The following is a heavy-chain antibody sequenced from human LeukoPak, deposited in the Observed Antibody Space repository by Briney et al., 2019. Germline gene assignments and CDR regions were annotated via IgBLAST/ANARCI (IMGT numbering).Heavy chain of an antibody. CDR3: AKDQGSSWPDNYFDY. V-gene: IGHV3-23*01. D-gene: IGHD6-13*01. J-gene: IGHJ4*02. CDR1: GFTFSTYA. CDR2: ISASGGTT. Sequence: GRSLRLSCAASGFTFSTYAVSWVRQSPGKGLEWVSTISASGGTTYYADSVKGRFTISRDDSRNTLHLQINSLRADDTAVYYRAKDQGSSWPDNYFDYWGQGTPVTAPS.